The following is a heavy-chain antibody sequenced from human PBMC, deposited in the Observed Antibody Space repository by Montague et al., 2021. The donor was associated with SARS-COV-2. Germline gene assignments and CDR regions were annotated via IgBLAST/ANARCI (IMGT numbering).Heavy chain of an antibody. V-gene: IGHV4-59*08. CDR1: RGSISSYS. D-gene: IGHD2-15*01. CDR3: ARHRRAPYCSGGSCYSPPGWFDP. J-gene: IGHJ5*02. Sequence: SETLSLTCTVSRGSISSYSWSWIRQPPGKGLEWIRYLYYSGSTNYNPSLKSRVTISVDTSKNQFSLKLSSVTAADTAVYCCARHRRAPYCSGGSCYSPPGWFDPWGQGALVTVSS. CDR2: LYYSGST.